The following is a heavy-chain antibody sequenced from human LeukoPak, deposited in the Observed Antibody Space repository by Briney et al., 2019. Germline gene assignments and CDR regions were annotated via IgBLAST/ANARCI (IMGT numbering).Heavy chain of an antibody. CDR3: ARQLGYCRSTSCYVDY. CDR1: GGSISSGGYY. Sequence: SETLSLTCTVSGGSISSGGYYWSWIRQHPGKGLEWIGYIYYSGSTYYNPSLKSRVTISVDTSKNQFSLKLSSVTAADTAVYYCARQLGYCRSTSCYVDYWGQGTLVTVSS. V-gene: IGHV4-31*03. CDR2: IYYSGST. D-gene: IGHD2-2*01. J-gene: IGHJ4*02.